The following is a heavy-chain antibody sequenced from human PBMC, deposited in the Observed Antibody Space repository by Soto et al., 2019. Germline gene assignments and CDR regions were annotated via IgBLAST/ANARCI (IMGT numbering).Heavy chain of an antibody. CDR3: AKDRSGWGAFDI. D-gene: IGHD3-16*01. Sequence: PGGSLRLSCAASGFTFSSYDINWVRQAPGKGPEWISRITGGGHTDYIDSVKGRFTTSRDNSQNTPYLQMNSLRAEDTAVYFCAKDRSGWGAFDIWGQGTVVTVSS. V-gene: IGHV3-23*01. CDR1: GFTFSSYD. CDR2: ITGGGHT. J-gene: IGHJ3*02.